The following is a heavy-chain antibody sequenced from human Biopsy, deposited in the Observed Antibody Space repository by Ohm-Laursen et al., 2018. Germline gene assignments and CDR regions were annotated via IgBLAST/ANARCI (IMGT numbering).Heavy chain of an antibody. J-gene: IGHJ6*02. CDR3: ARDSGILNYGNFKYYHYYGMDV. V-gene: IGHV4-59*02. Sequence: SETLSLTCAVSGDSVTKYYWSWIRKPPGKGLEWIGHIYYSVMTNYNPSLQSRVSISVDTYRNQVSLTLSSVTAADTAVYYCARDSGILNYGNFKYYHYYGMDVWGQGTKVTVSS. D-gene: IGHD4-11*01. CDR1: GDSVTKYY. CDR2: IYYSVMT.